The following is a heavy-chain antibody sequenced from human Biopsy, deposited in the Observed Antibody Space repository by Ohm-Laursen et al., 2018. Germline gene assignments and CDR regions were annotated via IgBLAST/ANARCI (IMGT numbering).Heavy chain of an antibody. V-gene: IGHV1-46*01. J-gene: IGHJ4*02. Sequence: ASVKVSCKASGYSFTSYYMHWVRQAPGQGLEWMGMINPSGSTTSYPQIFQGRVTMTRDTSKSTVYMELSSLRSADTAVYYCARRGSGGRSFDHWGQGTLVTVSS. CDR3: ARRGSGGRSFDH. CDR1: GYSFTSYY. D-gene: IGHD2-15*01. CDR2: INPSGSTT.